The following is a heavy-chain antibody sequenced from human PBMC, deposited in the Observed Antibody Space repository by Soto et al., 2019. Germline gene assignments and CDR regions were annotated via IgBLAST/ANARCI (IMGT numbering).Heavy chain of an antibody. D-gene: IGHD6-6*01. Sequence: KPSETLSLTCAVSGGSISSSNWWSWVRQPPGKGLEWIGEIYHSGSTNYNPSLKSRVTISVDKSKNQFSLKLSSVTAADTAVYYRARSTTKYSLPDYWGQGTLVTVSS. CDR1: GGSISSSNW. V-gene: IGHV4-4*02. CDR3: ARSTTKYSLPDY. CDR2: IYHSGST. J-gene: IGHJ4*02.